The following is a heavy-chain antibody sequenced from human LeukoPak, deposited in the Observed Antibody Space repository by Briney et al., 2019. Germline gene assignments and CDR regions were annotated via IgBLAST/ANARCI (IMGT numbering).Heavy chain of an antibody. CDR2: IYYSGST. J-gene: IGHJ4*02. Sequence: SETLSLTCTVSGGSISSGDYYWSWIRQPPGKGLEWIGYIYYSGSTYYNPSLKSRVTISVDTSKNQFSLKLSSVTAADTAVYYCARGLETYYYDSSGYPPFDYWGQGTLDTVSS. CDR3: ARGLETYYYDSSGYPPFDY. D-gene: IGHD3-22*01. V-gene: IGHV4-30-4*01. CDR1: GGSISSGDYY.